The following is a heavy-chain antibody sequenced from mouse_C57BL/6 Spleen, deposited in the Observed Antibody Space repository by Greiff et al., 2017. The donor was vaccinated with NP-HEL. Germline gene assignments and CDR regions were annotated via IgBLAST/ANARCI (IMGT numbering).Heavy chain of an antibody. CDR1: GFTFSDYG. CDR2: ISSGSSTI. J-gene: IGHJ1*03. CDR3: ASVSYSGNYVYWDFDV. D-gene: IGHD2-1*01. V-gene: IGHV5-17*01. Sequence: EVQLVESGGGLVKPGGSLKLSCAASGFTFSDYGMHWVRQAPEKGLEWVAYISSGSSTISSADTVKGRFTISRDNAKNTLFLQMTSLMSEDTAKYYCASVSYSGNYVYWDFDVWGTGTTVTVSS.